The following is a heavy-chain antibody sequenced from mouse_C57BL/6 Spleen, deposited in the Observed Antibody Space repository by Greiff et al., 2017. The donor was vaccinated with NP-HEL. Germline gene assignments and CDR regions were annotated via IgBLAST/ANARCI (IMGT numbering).Heavy chain of an antibody. CDR1: GYTFTSYW. D-gene: IGHD2-3*01. V-gene: IGHV1-61*01. CDR3: AGRGGYYYFDY. J-gene: IGHJ2*01. CDR2: IYPSDSET. Sequence: VQLQQPGAELVRPGSSVKLSCKASGYTFTSYWMDWVKQRPGQGLEWIGNIYPSDSETYYNQKFKDKATLTVDKSSSTAYMQLSSLTSEDSAVYYCAGRGGYYYFDYWGQGTTLTVSS.